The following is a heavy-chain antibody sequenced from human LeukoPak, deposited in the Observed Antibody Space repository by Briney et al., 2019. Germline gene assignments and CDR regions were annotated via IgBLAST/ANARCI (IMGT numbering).Heavy chain of an antibody. Sequence: PGGSLRLSCAASGFTFSSYAMHWVRQAPGKGLEWVAVISYDGSNKYYADSVKGRFTISRDNSKNTLYLQMNSLRAEDTAVYYCARDHGDTAMVPGYWGQGTLVTVSS. CDR2: ISYDGSNK. D-gene: IGHD5-18*01. V-gene: IGHV3-30-3*01. CDR3: ARDHGDTAMVPGY. CDR1: GFTFSSYA. J-gene: IGHJ4*02.